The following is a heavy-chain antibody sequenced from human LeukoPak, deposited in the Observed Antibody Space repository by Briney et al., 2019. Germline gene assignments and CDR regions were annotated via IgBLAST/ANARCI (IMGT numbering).Heavy chain of an antibody. D-gene: IGHD2-21*01. Sequence: GESLKTSCKGSGYSFTSYWIGWVRQMPGKGLEWMGIIYPGDSDTRYSPSFQGQVTISADKSISTAYLQWSSLKASDTAMYYCARHVHCGGDCYPYYFDYWGQGTLVTVSS. J-gene: IGHJ4*02. V-gene: IGHV5-51*01. CDR2: IYPGDSDT. CDR3: ARHVHCGGDCYPYYFDY. CDR1: GYSFTSYW.